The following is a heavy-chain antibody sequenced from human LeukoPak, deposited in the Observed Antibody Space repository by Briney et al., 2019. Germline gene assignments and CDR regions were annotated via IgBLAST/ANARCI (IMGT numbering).Heavy chain of an antibody. V-gene: IGHV3-73*01. J-gene: IGHJ4*02. CDR1: GFTFRGSA. D-gene: IGHD3-22*01. Sequence: GSLRLSCATSGFTFRGSAMHWVRQASGKGLEWVGRMRSKTQNYATAYAASVKGRFTISRDDSKNTAFLQMNSLKTEDTAVYYCTNYDDSSDLWGYWGQGTLVTVSS. CDR3: TNYDDSSDLWGY. CDR2: MRSKTQNYAT.